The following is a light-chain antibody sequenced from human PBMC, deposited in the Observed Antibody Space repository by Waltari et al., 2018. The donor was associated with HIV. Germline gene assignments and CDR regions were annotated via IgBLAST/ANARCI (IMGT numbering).Light chain of an antibody. CDR3: QQYGTSPQT. J-gene: IGKJ1*01. V-gene: IGKV3-20*01. CDR1: QSVSSSF. CDR2: GAN. Sequence: EIVLTQSPDTLSLFPGERATLSCSASQSVSSSFLAWYQQKPGQAPRLLIFGANTRATGIADRFRGSGSGTDFTLIINRLEPEDFAVYHCQQYGTSPQTFGQGTKVEIK.